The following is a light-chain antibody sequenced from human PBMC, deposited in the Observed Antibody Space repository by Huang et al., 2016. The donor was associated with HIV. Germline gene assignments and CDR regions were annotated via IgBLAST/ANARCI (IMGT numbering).Light chain of an antibody. CDR2: SAS. Sequence: DIQMTQSPSSLSASVGDRVSIACRASQSISTYLNWYQQKPGKAPKLLISSASALHSGVPSRFSGSGSGTDITLTIRGLQLDDFATYYCQQSYSALSSFGPGTRL. CDR1: QSISTY. CDR3: QQSYSALSS. V-gene: IGKV1-39*01. J-gene: IGKJ5*01.